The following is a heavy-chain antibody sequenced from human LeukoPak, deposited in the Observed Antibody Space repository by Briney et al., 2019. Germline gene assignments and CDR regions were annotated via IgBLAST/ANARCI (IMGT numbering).Heavy chain of an antibody. V-gene: IGHV1-69*13. D-gene: IGHD2-15*01. J-gene: IGHJ2*01. Sequence: SVKVSCKASGGTFRSYAISWVRQAPGQGLEWMGGIIPIFGTTYHAQKFQDRVTFTADESTSTANMELRSLISEDTAVYFCAREGEGLGYCSGGTCSWYFDIWGRGTLVTVSS. CDR2: IIPIFGTT. CDR3: AREGEGLGYCSGGTCSWYFDI. CDR1: GGTFRSYA.